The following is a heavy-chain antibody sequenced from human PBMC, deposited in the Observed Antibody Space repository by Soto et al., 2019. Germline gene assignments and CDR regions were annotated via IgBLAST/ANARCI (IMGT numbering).Heavy chain of an antibody. J-gene: IGHJ4*02. CDR2: ISYDESDK. D-gene: IGHD3-22*01. CDR1: GFTFSSYG. CDR3: ARCRSYESSGYYYGY. Sequence: GGSLRLSCAASGFTFSSYGMHWVRQAPGKGLEWVAVISYDESDKYYADSVKGRFTISRDNSKNTLYLQMNSLRAEDTAVYYCARCRSYESSGYYYGYWGQGTLVTVSS. V-gene: IGHV3-30*03.